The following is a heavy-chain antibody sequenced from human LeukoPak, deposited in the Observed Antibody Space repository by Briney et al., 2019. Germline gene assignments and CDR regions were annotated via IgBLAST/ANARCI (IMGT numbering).Heavy chain of an antibody. V-gene: IGHV3-74*01. CDR3: ARDNIRYFDY. CDR1: GFTFSSYW. Sequence: PGGSLRLSCAASGFTFSSYWMHWVRQAPGKGLVWVSRIKSDGSITNYADSVKGRFTISRDNSKNTLYLQMKSLRAEDTAVYYCARDNIRYFDYWGQGTLVTVSS. J-gene: IGHJ4*02. D-gene: IGHD2/OR15-2a*01. CDR2: IKSDGSIT.